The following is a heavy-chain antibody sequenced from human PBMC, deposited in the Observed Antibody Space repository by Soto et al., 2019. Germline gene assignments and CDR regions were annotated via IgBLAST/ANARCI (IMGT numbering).Heavy chain of an antibody. Sequence: PGWSLRLSCLASGITFGRRAMSWAPHAPVEGLEWVSTVTDTGRDATYADSVRGRFTTYRDNSKKKPYLQMSSLRAEDSPVYYCPRPSKDSYPGSRIFDFWGRATLVTTSS. V-gene: IGHV3-23*01. CDR1: GITFGRRA. CDR2: VTDTGRDA. CDR3: PRPSKDSYPGSRIFDF. D-gene: IGHD3-10*01. J-gene: IGHJ4*02.